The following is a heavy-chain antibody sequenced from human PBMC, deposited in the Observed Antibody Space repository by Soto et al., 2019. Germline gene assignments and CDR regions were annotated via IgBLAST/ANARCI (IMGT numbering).Heavy chain of an antibody. J-gene: IGHJ4*02. D-gene: IGHD4-17*01. CDR3: ARDVLGYGDFDY. CDR1: GGSISSGGYY. Sequence: SETLSLTCTVSGGSISSGGYYWSWIRQHPGKGLEWIGYLYYSGSTYSNPSLRSRITISVDTSWNQFSLRLSSVTAADTAVYYCARDVLGYGDFDYWGQGTLVTVSS. V-gene: IGHV4-31*03. CDR2: LYYSGST.